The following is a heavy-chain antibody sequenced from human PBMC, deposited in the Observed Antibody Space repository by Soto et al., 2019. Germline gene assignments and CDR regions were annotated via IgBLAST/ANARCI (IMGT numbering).Heavy chain of an antibody. J-gene: IGHJ5*02. V-gene: IGHV4-34*01. D-gene: IGHD2-21*02. CDR3: ATTGGNSAGTYNWFDP. CDR2: INHSGIT. Sequence: QVQLQQWGAGLLKPSETLSLTCAVYGGSFSGYYWSWIRQPPGKGLEWIGEINHSGITNYNPSLKCRVTISVDASKTQFSLKLSSVTAADTAVYYCATTGGNSAGTYNWFDPWCQGTLVTVSS. CDR1: GGSFSGYY.